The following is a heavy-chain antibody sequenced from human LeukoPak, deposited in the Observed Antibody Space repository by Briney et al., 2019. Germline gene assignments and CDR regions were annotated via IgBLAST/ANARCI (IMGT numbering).Heavy chain of an antibody. CDR3: AKDRGQLLNDAFDI. Sequence: GGSLRLSCTASGFTFSSYGMHWVRQAPGKGLEWVAIISYDGSNEYYGDSVKGRFTISRDNSRNTLDLQMNSLRAEDTAVYYCAKDRGQLLNDAFDIWGQGTMVTVSS. V-gene: IGHV3-33*05. J-gene: IGHJ3*02. CDR2: ISYDGSNE. CDR1: GFTFSSYG. D-gene: IGHD2-2*01.